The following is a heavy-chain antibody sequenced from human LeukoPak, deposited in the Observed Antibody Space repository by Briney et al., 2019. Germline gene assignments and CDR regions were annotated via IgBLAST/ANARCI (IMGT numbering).Heavy chain of an antibody. D-gene: IGHD4-17*01. J-gene: IGHJ4*02. CDR3: ARAGGGVDYGDLSFFED. V-gene: IGHV4-31*03. CDR2: IYHSGTT. CDR1: GASLSSGAYF. Sequence: PSETLSLTCTVSGASLSSGAYFWSWIRQHPGGGLEWIGYIYHSGTTSYNPSLKSRIAISVDTSKNQFSLKVNSVTAADTAVYYCARAGGGVDYGDLSFFEDWGQGTLVTVSS.